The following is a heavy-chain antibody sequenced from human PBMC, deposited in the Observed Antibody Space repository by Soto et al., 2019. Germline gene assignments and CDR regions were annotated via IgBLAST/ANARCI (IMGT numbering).Heavy chain of an antibody. V-gene: IGHV1-69*01. J-gene: IGHJ6*02. D-gene: IGHD3-3*01. CDR2: IIPIFGTA. CDR3: ASRRLLDDFWSGYYYYYGMDV. Sequence: QVQLVQSGAEVKKPGSSVKVSCKASGGTFSSYAISWVRQAPGQGLEWMGGIIPIFGTANYAQKFQGRVTITADESTSTAYMELSSLRSEDTAVYYCASRRLLDDFWSGYYYYYGMDVWGQGTTVTVSS. CDR1: GGTFSSYA.